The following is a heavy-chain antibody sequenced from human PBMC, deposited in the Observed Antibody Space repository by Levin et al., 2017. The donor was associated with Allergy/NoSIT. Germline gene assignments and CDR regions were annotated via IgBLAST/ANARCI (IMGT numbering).Heavy chain of an antibody. Sequence: SCAASGFTFRNYGMSWVRQAPGKGLEGVSGIGGSGGTTYNADSVKGRFTISRDNSKNTLYLQMNSLRDEDTAVYYCAKSGQSGWPYFFDYWGQGTLVTVSS. CDR3: AKSGQSGWPYFFDY. D-gene: IGHD6-19*01. V-gene: IGHV3-23*01. J-gene: IGHJ4*02. CDR1: GFTFRNYG. CDR2: IGGSGGTT.